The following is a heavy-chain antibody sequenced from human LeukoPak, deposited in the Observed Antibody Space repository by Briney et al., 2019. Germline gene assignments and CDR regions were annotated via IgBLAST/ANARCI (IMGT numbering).Heavy chain of an antibody. V-gene: IGHV3-30-3*01. CDR1: GFTFSSYA. Sequence: PGGSLRLSCAASGFTFSSYAMHWVRQAPGKGLEWVAVMSYDGSNKYYADSVKGRFTISRDNSKNTLYLQMNSLRAEDTAVYYCARDLKRSFTTLYFDYWGQGTLVTVSS. J-gene: IGHJ4*02. D-gene: IGHD1-26*01. CDR3: ARDLKRSFTTLYFDY. CDR2: MSYDGSNK.